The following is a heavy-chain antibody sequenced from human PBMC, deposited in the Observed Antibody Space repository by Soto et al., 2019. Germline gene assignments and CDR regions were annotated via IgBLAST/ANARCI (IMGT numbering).Heavy chain of an antibody. V-gene: IGHV1-18*01. CDR3: ARTERQLECVGAFGI. CDR1: GYTFTSYG. J-gene: IGHJ3*02. Sequence: QVQLVQSGAEVKKPGASVKVSCKASGYTFTSYGISWVRQAPGQGLEWMGWISAYNGNTNYAQKLQGRVTMTTDTSTSTAYIELRSLRSDDTAVYYCARTERQLECVGAFGIWGLGTMVTVSS. CDR2: ISAYNGNT. D-gene: IGHD6-13*01.